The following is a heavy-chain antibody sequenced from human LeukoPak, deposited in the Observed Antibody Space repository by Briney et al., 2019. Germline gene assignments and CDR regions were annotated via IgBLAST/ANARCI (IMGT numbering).Heavy chain of an antibody. CDR1: GASISSGSYY. J-gene: IGHJ4*02. D-gene: IGHD7-27*01. V-gene: IGHV4-61*02. CDR3: ASRKLGNDY. Sequence: SETLSLTCTVSGASISSGSYYWSWIRQPAGRGLEWIGRIYIRGSTNYNPSLKSRVTISAETSKNQFSLNLISVTAADTAVYYCASRKLGNDYWGQGTLVTVSS. CDR2: IYIRGST.